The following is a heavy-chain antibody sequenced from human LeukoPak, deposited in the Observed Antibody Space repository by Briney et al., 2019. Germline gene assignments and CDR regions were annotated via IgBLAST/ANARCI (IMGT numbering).Heavy chain of an antibody. CDR1: GGSFSGYY. D-gene: IGHD3-3*02. V-gene: IGHV4-34*01. CDR2: INHSGST. CDR3: ARGVLARNAFDI. Sequence: SETLSLTCAVYGGSFSGYYWSWIRQPPGKGLEWIGEINHSGSTNYNPSLKSRVTISVDTSKNQFSLKLSSVTAADTAVYYCARGVLARNAFDIWGQEAMVTVSS. J-gene: IGHJ3*02.